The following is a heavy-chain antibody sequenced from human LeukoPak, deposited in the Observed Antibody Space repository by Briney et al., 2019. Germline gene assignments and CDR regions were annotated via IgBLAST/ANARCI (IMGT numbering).Heavy chain of an antibody. J-gene: IGHJ4*02. D-gene: IGHD5-18*01. CDR2: MNPNSGNT. CDR3: ARGLGRTAMVTRGGVRFDY. CDR1: GYTFTSYD. Sequence: ASVEVSCKASGYTFTSYDINWVRQATGQGLEWMGWMNPNSGNTGYAQKFQGRVAMTRNTSITTAYMELSSLRSEDTAVYYCARGLGRTAMVTRGGVRFDYWGQGTLVTVSS. V-gene: IGHV1-8*01.